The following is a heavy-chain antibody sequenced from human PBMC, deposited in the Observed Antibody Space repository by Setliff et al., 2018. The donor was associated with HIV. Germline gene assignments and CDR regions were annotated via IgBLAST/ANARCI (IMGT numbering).Heavy chain of an antibody. CDR2: IYYSGST. J-gene: IGHJ3*02. CDR1: GGSISSGGYY. D-gene: IGHD3-10*01. V-gene: IGHV4-31*01. Sequence: PSETLSLTCTVSGGSISSGGYYWSWIRQHPGKGLEWIGYIYYSGSTYYNPSLKSLVTISVDTSKNQFSLKLSSVTAADTAVYYCARDQNYGSGSYYTNNAFDIWGQGTMVTVSS. CDR3: ARDQNYGSGSYYTNNAFDI.